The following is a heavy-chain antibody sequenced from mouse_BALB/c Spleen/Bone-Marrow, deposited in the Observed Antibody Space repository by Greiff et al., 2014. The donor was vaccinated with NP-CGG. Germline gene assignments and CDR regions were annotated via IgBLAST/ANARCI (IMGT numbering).Heavy chain of an antibody. Sequence: EVMLVESGGGLVKPGGSLKLSCAASGFTFSDFYMFWFRQTPEKRLEWVATISNGGTYTYYPDSVKGRFTISRDNAKNNLYLQMSSLKSEGTAMYYCARSGERYGAMDYWGQGTSVTVTS. D-gene: IGHD1-1*02. CDR3: ARSGERYGAMDY. CDR2: ISNGGTYT. J-gene: IGHJ4*01. CDR1: GFTFSDFY. V-gene: IGHV5-4*02.